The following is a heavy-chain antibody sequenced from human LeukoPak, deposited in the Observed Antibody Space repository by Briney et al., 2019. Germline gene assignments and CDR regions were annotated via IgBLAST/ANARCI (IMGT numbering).Heavy chain of an antibody. J-gene: IGHJ5*02. Sequence: SETLSLTCTVSGGSISSYYWSWIRQPPGKGLEWIGYTYYSGSTNYNPSLKSRVTISVDTSKNQFSLKLSSVTAADTAVYYCARVPPSSSWYGFWFDPWGQGTLVTVSS. D-gene: IGHD6-13*01. CDR2: TYYSGST. V-gene: IGHV4-59*01. CDR1: GGSISSYY. CDR3: ARVPPSSSWYGFWFDP.